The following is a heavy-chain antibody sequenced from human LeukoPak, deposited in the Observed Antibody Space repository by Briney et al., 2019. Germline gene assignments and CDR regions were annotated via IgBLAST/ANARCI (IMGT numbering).Heavy chain of an antibody. CDR1: GFTFSRYA. CDR2: INDNGGRT. V-gene: IGHV3-64D*09. CDR3: VKDVGGSYAFYS. Sequence: PGGSLRLSCSASGFTFSRYAMHWVRQAPGKGLEYVSGINDNGGRTHYGDSVKGRFRISRDNSTNTLHLQISTLRAADTSLYYCVKDVGGSYAFYSCGEGVPVTVAS. D-gene: IGHD1-26*01. J-gene: IGHJ4*02.